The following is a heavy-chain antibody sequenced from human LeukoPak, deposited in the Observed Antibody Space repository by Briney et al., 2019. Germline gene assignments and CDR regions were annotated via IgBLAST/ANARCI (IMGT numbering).Heavy chain of an antibody. V-gene: IGHV4-39*07. D-gene: IGHD1-14*01. CDR1: GGSISSSSYY. CDR2: IYYSGST. Sequence: PSETLSLTCTVSGGSISSSSYYWGWIRQPPGKGLEWIGSIYYSGSTYYNPSLKSRVTISVDTSKNQFSLKLSSVTATDTAVYYCARVRSMNHANEGYYYMDVWGKGTTVTVSS. CDR3: ARVRSMNHANEGYYYMDV. J-gene: IGHJ6*03.